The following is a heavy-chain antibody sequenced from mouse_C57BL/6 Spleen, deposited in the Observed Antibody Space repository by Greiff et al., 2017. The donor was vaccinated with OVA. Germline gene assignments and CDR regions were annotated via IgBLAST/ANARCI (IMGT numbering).Heavy chain of an antibody. CDR3: ARGFITTVVATDY. Sequence: VQLQQPGAELVKPGASVTLSCKASGYTFTSYWMHWVKQRPGRGLEWIGRIDPNSGGTKYNEKFKSKATLTVDKPSSTAYMQLSSLTSEDSAVYYCARGFITTVVATDYWGQGTTLTVSS. CDR2: IDPNSGGT. D-gene: IGHD1-1*01. V-gene: IGHV1-72*01. CDR1: GYTFTSYW. J-gene: IGHJ2*01.